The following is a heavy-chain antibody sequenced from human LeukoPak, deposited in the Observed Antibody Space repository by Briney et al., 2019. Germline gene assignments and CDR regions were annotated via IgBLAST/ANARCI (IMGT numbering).Heavy chain of an antibody. J-gene: IGHJ4*02. V-gene: IGHV4-39*01. CDR3: ARHASVSGNWPRPLDY. D-gene: IGHD3-3*01. Sequence: SETLSLTCTVSGGSISSGGNYWSWIRQHPGKGLEWIGYIYYSGSTYYSPSLRSRVTISVDTSKNQFSLKLTSVTAADTAVYYCARHASVSGNWPRPLDYWGQGSLVTVSS. CDR1: GGSISSGGNY. CDR2: IYYSGST.